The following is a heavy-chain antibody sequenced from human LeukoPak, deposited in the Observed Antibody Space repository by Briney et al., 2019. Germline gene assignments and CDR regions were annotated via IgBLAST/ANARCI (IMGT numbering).Heavy chain of an antibody. CDR1: GFTFSSYA. CDR3: AKRGDERGDGYNLFYY. Sequence: GGSLRLSCAASGFTFSSYAMSWVRQAPGKGLEWVSAISGSGGSTYYADSVKGRFTISRDNSKNTLYLQMNSLRAEDTAVYYCAKRGDERGDGYNLFYYWGQGTLVTVFS. CDR2: ISGSGGST. D-gene: IGHD5-24*01. J-gene: IGHJ4*02. V-gene: IGHV3-23*01.